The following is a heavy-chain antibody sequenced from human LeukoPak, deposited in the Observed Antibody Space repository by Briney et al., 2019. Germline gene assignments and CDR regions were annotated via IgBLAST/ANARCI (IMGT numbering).Heavy chain of an antibody. J-gene: IGHJ4*02. D-gene: IGHD6-25*01. CDR3: AKGGRNFDY. Sequence: GGSLRLSCAASGFTFRDAWMTWVRQAPGKGLEWVASIKQRGSEKVYVDSVRGRFTVSRDNSKNTLYLQMNSLRAEDTAVYYCAKGGRNFDYWGQGTLVTVSS. V-gene: IGHV3-7*03. CDR1: GFTFRDAW. CDR2: IKQRGSEK.